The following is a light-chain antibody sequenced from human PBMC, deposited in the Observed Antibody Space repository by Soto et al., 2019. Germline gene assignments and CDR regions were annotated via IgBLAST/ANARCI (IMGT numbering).Light chain of an antibody. CDR3: QSYDTTLSAWV. CDR2: EVS. CDR1: SSDVGGYNF. J-gene: IGLJ3*02. Sequence: QSALTQPASVSGSPGQSITISCIGTSSDVGGYNFVSWYQQHPGKAPKLMIYEVSNRPSGVSTRFSGSKSATSASLAITGLQAEDEADYYCQSYDTTLSAWVFGGGTKVTVL. V-gene: IGLV2-14*01.